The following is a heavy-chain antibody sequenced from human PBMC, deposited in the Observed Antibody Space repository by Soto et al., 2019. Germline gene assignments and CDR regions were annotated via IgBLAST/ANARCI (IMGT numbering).Heavy chain of an antibody. CDR3: AKFGMATTKRSPPYYIDY. D-gene: IGHD1-1*01. CDR1: GGSISSSY. J-gene: IGHJ4*02. Sequence: ETLSLTCTVSGGSISSSYWSWIRQPPGKGLEWVSSISGSGGGTYYADSVKGRFTFSRDNSKNTLYLQMNSLRAEDTAVYYCAKFGMATTKRSPPYYIDYWGQGALVTVSS. CDR2: ISGSGGGT. V-gene: IGHV3-23*01.